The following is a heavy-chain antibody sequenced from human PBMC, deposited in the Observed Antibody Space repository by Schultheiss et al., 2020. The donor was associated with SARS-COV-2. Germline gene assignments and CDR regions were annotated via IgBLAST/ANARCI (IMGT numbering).Heavy chain of an antibody. CDR2: ISYDGSNN. V-gene: IGHV3-30*18. J-gene: IGHJ6*02. CDR3: AKDKGTGTTPGMDV. D-gene: IGHD1-1*01. CDR1: GFSFSSYG. Sequence: GGSLRLSCVASGFSFSSYGMHWVRQAPGKGLEWVAVISYDGSNNYYADSVKGRFTISRDNSKNTLYLQMNSLRAEDTAVYYCAKDKGTGTTPGMDVWGQGTTVTVSS.